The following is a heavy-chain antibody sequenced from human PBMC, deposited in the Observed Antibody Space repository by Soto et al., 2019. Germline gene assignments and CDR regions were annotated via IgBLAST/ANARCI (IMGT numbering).Heavy chain of an antibody. V-gene: IGHV4-39*01. Sequence: QLQLQESGPGLVKPSETLSLTCTVSGGSISSSSYYWGWIRQPPGKGLEWIGSIYYSGSTYYNPSLKSRVXXSXDXXKNQCSLTLSSVTAADTAVYYCARRDSSGWYAFDIWGQGTMVTVSS. CDR1: GGSISSSSYY. J-gene: IGHJ3*02. CDR2: IYYSGST. D-gene: IGHD6-19*01. CDR3: ARRDSSGWYAFDI.